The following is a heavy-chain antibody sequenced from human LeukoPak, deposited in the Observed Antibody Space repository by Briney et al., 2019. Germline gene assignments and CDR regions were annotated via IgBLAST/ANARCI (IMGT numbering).Heavy chain of an antibody. CDR2: ISYDGGNI. CDR1: GFTFDDFA. J-gene: IGHJ4*02. Sequence: PGGSLRLSCAPSGFTFDDFAMHWVRQAPGKGLEWVALISYDGGNIYYADSVQGRFTISRDNSKNMLFLQMNNLRPDDTAVYFCARDPPFRSGWSQNFFDHWGQGTLVTVSS. CDR3: ARDPPFRSGWSQNFFDH. V-gene: IGHV3-30*04. D-gene: IGHD6-19*01.